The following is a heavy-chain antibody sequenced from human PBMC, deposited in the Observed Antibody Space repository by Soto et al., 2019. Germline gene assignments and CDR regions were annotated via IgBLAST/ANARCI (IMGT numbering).Heavy chain of an antibody. CDR3: ARHPERIAQIGWFDP. Sequence: GGSLRLSCAASGFTFSSYIMNWVRQAPGKGMEWVSYISSSSSTIYYADSVKGRFTISRDNAKNSLYLQMNSLRAEDTAVYYCARHPERIAQIGWFDPWGQGTLVTVSS. J-gene: IGHJ5*02. CDR1: GFTFSSYI. D-gene: IGHD6-13*01. V-gene: IGHV3-48*01. CDR2: ISSSSSTI.